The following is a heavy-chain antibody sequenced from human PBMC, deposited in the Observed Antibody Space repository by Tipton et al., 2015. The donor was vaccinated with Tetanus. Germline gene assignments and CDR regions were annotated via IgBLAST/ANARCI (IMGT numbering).Heavy chain of an antibody. CDR1: GASMSSSSYY. V-gene: IGHV4-39*07. D-gene: IGHD3-3*01. Sequence: TLSLTCTVSGASMSSSSYYWDWIRQPPGKGLEWIGSIYYSGSSYYNPSLESRVTISLDTSKNRFSLRLTSVTAADTAVYYCARANYDFPKKGPFDSWGQGSLVIVSS. CDR3: ARANYDFPKKGPFDS. CDR2: IYYSGSS. J-gene: IGHJ4*02.